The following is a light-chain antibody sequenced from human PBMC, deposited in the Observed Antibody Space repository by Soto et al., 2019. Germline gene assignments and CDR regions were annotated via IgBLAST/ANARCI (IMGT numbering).Light chain of an antibody. CDR2: EVS. V-gene: IGLV2-14*01. J-gene: IGLJ1*01. CDR1: SSDVGGYNY. Sequence: QSVLTQPASVSGSPGQSITISCTGTSSDVGGYNYVSWYQQHPGKAPKLMIYEVSNRPSGVSNRSSGSKSGNTASLTISGLQAEDEADYYCSSYTSSSTHYVFGTGTKVTVL. CDR3: SSYTSSSTHYV.